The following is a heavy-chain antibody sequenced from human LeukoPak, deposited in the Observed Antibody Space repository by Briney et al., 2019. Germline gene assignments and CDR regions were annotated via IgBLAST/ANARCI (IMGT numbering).Heavy chain of an antibody. CDR1: GGSISSGSYY. CDR3: AGLFSGYDPFDY. D-gene: IGHD5-12*01. Sequence: PSETLSLTCTVSGGSISSGSYYWSWIRQPPGKGLEFLGYIFYSGIVNYNPSLKSRVTMSVDSSKNQVSLKVRSVTAADTAVYYCAGLFSGYDPFDYWGQGILVTVSS. CDR2: IFYSGIV. J-gene: IGHJ4*02. V-gene: IGHV4-61*01.